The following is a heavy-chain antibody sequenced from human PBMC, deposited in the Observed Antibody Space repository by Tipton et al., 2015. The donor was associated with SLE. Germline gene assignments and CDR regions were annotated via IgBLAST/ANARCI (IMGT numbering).Heavy chain of an antibody. V-gene: IGHV3-74*01. J-gene: IGHJ4*02. D-gene: IGHD5-12*01. CDR2: ISSDGSST. Sequence: SLRLSCAASGFTFSRNWMHWVRQAPGKGLVWVSRISSDGSSTTYADSVKGRFTISRDNAKNTLYLQMNSLRAEDTAVYYCARAQLTDSAYGDFDYWGQGTLVTVSS. CDR1: GFTFSRNW. CDR3: ARAQLTDSAYGDFDY.